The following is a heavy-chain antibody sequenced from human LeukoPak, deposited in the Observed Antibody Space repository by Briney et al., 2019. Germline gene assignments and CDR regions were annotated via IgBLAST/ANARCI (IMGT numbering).Heavy chain of an antibody. CDR2: IYYSGST. D-gene: IGHD1-26*01. V-gene: IGHV4-39*01. J-gene: IGHJ4*02. CDR3: ARLDESGSYYVDY. CDR1: GGSISSSSYY. Sequence: SETLSLTCTVAGGSISSSSYYWGWIRQPPGKGLEWIGSIYYSGSTYYNPSLKSRVTISVDTSKNQFSLKLSSVTAADTAVYYCARLDESGSYYVDYWGQGTLVTVSS.